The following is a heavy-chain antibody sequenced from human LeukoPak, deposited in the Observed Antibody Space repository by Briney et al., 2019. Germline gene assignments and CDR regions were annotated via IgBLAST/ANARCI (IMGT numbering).Heavy chain of an antibody. J-gene: IGHJ4*02. Sequence: PGGSLRLSCVASGFTFSSYEMIWVRHDPGKGLEWVSYISSSGSTIYYADSVKGRFTISRDNVKYSTYLQMNTLRAEDTAIYYCARVDSSSRSLNYWGQGTLVTVSS. V-gene: IGHV3-48*03. CDR1: GFTFSSYE. CDR2: ISSSGSTI. CDR3: ARVDSSSRSLNY. D-gene: IGHD6-13*01.